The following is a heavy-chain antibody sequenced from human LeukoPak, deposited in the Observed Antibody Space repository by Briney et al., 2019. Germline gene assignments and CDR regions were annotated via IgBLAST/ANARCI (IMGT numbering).Heavy chain of an antibody. V-gene: IGHV4-30-4*08. D-gene: IGHD3-22*01. CDR1: GVTVSGSGFV. CDR3: ARPYYYDSRIDP. J-gene: IGHJ5*02. Sequence: SETLSLTCSVSGVTVSGSGFVWGWIRQSPGKGLEWIAYMYYSGSTYYNPSLKSRVTMSADTSKNQLSLKLSSVTAADTAVYYCARPYYYDSRIDPWGQGILVTVSS. CDR2: MYYSGST.